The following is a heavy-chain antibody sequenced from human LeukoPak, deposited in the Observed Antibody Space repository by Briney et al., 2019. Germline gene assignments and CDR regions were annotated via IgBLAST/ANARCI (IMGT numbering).Heavy chain of an antibody. CDR2: INPNSGGT. V-gene: IGHV1-2*02. D-gene: IGHD3-22*01. Sequence: EASVKVSCKASGYTFTGYYMHWVRQAPGQGVEWMGWINPNSGGTNYAQKFQGRVTMTRDTSISTAYMELSRLRSDDTAVYYCAIGAYYYDSSGPWDYWGQGTLVTVSS. CDR3: AIGAYYYDSSGPWDY. J-gene: IGHJ4*02. CDR1: GYTFTGYY.